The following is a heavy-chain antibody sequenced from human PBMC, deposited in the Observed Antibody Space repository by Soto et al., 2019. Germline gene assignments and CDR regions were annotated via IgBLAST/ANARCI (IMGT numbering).Heavy chain of an antibody. CDR3: ARGGLYAYYQDN. D-gene: IGHD3-16*01. CDR2: IKGDESTT. J-gene: IGHJ4*02. V-gene: IGHV3-74*01. CDR1: GFTFSTYW. Sequence: EVQLVESGGGLVQPGGSLRLSCAASGFTFSTYWMHWVRQAPGEGLVWVSRIKGDESTTNYADSVKGRFTVSRDNARNTQYLQINSLRPEDTAIYYCARGGLYAYYQDNWGQGTLVTVSS.